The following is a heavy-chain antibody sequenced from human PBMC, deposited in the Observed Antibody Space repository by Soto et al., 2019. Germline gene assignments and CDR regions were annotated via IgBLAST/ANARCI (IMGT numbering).Heavy chain of an antibody. CDR3: ARVKDSGTYYYDSSGYYGWAFDI. Sequence: PSETLSLTCAVSGGSISSSNWWSWIRQPPGKGLEWIGYIYYSGSTNYNPSLKSRVTISVDTSKNQFSLKLSSVTAADTAVYYCARVKDSGTYYYDSSGYYGWAFDIWGQGTMVTVSS. J-gene: IGHJ3*02. D-gene: IGHD3-22*01. V-gene: IGHV4-61*01. CDR1: GGSISSSNW. CDR2: IYYSGST.